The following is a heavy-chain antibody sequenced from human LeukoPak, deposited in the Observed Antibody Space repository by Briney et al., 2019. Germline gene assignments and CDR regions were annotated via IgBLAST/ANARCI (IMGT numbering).Heavy chain of an antibody. Sequence: SQTLSLTCTVSGGSISSGGYYWSWVRQHPGKGLEWIGYIYYSGSTYYNPSLKSRVTISVDTSKNQFSLKLSSVTAADTAVYYCATTGYSYGTFDYWGQGTLVTVSS. D-gene: IGHD5-18*01. CDR2: IYYSGST. J-gene: IGHJ4*02. CDR3: ATTGYSYGTFDY. CDR1: GGSISSGGYY. V-gene: IGHV4-31*03.